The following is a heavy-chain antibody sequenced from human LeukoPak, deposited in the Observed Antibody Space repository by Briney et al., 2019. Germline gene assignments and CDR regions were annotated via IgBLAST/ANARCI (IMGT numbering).Heavy chain of an antibody. Sequence: GGSLRLSCTASGFIFSSYSMHWVRQAPGKGLEFVSAISSNGGGTYYANSVKGRFTISRDTSKNTLYLQMGSLRTEDMAVYYCARVGDFSVAAFDIWGQGTMVTVSS. D-gene: IGHD3-16*01. V-gene: IGHV3-64*01. CDR1: GFIFSSYS. CDR2: ISSNGGGT. CDR3: ARVGDFSVAAFDI. J-gene: IGHJ3*02.